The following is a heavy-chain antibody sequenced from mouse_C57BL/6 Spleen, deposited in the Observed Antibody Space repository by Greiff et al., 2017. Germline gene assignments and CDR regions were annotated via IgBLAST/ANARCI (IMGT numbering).Heavy chain of an antibody. CDR1: GYTFTDYY. V-gene: IGHV1-75*01. J-gene: IGHJ3*01. CDR3: ARVGTAQANWFAY. Sequence: LQESGPELVKPGASVKISCKASGYTFTDYYINWVKQRPGQGLEWIGWIFPGSGSTYYNEKFKGKATLTVDKSSSTAYMLLSSLTSEDSAVYFCARVGTAQANWFAYWGQGTLVTVSA. D-gene: IGHD3-2*02. CDR2: IFPGSGST.